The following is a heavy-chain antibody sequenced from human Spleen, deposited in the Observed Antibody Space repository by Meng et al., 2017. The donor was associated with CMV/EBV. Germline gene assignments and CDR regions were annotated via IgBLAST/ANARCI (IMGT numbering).Heavy chain of an antibody. J-gene: IGHJ5*01. CDR3: TRLTEYSSSSWFDS. Sequence: SETLSLTCAVSGGSISSSNWWSWVRQPPGKGLEWIGEIYHSGSTNYNPSLKSRVTISVDKSKNQFSLKLSSVTAADTAVYYCTRLTEYSSSSWFDSWGQGTLVTVSS. D-gene: IGHD6-6*01. CDR1: GGSISSSNW. CDR2: IYHSGST. V-gene: IGHV4-4*02.